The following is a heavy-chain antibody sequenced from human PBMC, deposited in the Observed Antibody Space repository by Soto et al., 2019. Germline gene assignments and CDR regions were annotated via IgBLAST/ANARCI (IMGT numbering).Heavy chain of an antibody. V-gene: IGHV4-59*01. CDR1: GGSISNYY. D-gene: IGHD3-16*01. CDR2: MYYNGNI. Sequence: SETLSLTCNVSGGSISNYYWTWVRQSPEKGLEWIGYMYYNGNINYNPSLKSRVTISIDTSKNQFSLTLKSVTAADTAVYYCASGGNWFDPWGHGVLVTVTS. CDR3: ASGGNWFDP. J-gene: IGHJ5*02.